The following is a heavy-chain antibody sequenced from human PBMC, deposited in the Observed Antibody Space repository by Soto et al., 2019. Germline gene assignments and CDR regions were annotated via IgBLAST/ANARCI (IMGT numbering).Heavy chain of an antibody. Sequence: PSETLSLTCVVYGGSFSTYYWNWIRQSPGKGLEWIGEINHSGSHNYSPSLKSRVTISLDTSKTQFSLKLTSVTAAHTAVYYCARGGSSDWQVAFDIWGQGTMVTAS. J-gene: IGHJ3*02. CDR2: INHSGSH. CDR3: ARGGSSDWQVAFDI. CDR1: GGSFSTYY. V-gene: IGHV4-34*01. D-gene: IGHD6-19*01.